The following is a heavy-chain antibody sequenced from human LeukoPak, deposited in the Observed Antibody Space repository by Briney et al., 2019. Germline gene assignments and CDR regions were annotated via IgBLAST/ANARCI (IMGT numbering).Heavy chain of an antibody. CDR2: IKNDGSDK. J-gene: IGHJ4*02. D-gene: IGHD5-12*01. V-gene: IGHV3-7*01. Sequence: GGSLRLSCEASGFSFSAAWMTWVRQAPGKGLEWAATIKNDGSDKYYVDSVKGQFTLSRDNAKNSVYLQMNSLRVEDTAVYYCVNLGYSDGGQGTLVTVSS. CDR3: VNLGYSD. CDR1: GFSFSAAW.